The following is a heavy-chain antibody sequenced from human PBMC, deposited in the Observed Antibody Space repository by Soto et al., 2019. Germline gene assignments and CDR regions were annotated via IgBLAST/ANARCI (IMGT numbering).Heavy chain of an antibody. Sequence: GGSLRLSCAASGFTFSSYEMNWVRQAPGKGPEWVSYISSSGSTIYYADSVKGRFTISRDNAKNSLYLQMNSLRAEDTAVYYCARDIGYYYYGMDVWGQGTTVTVSS. CDR2: ISSSGSTI. V-gene: IGHV3-48*03. CDR1: GFTFSSYE. D-gene: IGHD1-26*01. J-gene: IGHJ6*02. CDR3: ARDIGYYYYGMDV.